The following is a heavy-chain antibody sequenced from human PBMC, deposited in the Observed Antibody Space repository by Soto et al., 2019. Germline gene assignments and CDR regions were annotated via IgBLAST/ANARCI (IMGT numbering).Heavy chain of an antibody. CDR1: GDSVSSGIYY. Sequence: PSETLSLTCTVSGDSVSSGIYYWSWIRQPPGKGLEWIGYIFDRGSTNYNPSLKSRVTISLDTSKNQISLKLSSVTAADTAVYYCARDDFGDEGYFDYWGQGTLVTVSS. CDR3: ARDDFGDEGYFDY. J-gene: IGHJ4*02. D-gene: IGHD4-17*01. V-gene: IGHV4-61*01. CDR2: IFDRGST.